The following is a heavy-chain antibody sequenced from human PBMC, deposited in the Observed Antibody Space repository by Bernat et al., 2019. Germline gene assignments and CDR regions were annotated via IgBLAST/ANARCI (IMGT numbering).Heavy chain of an antibody. CDR1: GYTFTSYA. V-gene: IGHV1-3*01. J-gene: IGHJ1*01. Sequence: QVQLVQSGAEVKKPGASVKVSCKASGYTFTSYAMHWVRQAPGQRLEWMGWINAGNGNTKYSQKFQGRVTIIRDTSASTAYMELSSLRSEDTAVYYCARGGYCSGGSCPGGEYFQHWGQGTLVTVSS. CDR2: INAGNGNT. CDR3: ARGGYCSGGSCPGGEYFQH. D-gene: IGHD2-15*01.